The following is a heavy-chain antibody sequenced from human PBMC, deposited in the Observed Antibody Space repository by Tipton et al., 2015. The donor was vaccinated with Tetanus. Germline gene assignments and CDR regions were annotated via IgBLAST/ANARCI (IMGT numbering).Heavy chain of an antibody. Sequence: TLSLTCTVSGDSIATSSNHWGWIRQSPEKGLEWIGNVHYTGCTFYNPSVKRRVTVSVDTSKNLFSLSLSSVTATDTAVYYCARRLAGPGGHFDSWGQGALVSV. CDR2: VHYTGCT. V-gene: IGHV4-39*01. CDR1: GDSIATSSNH. D-gene: IGHD3-3*02. J-gene: IGHJ4*02. CDR3: ARRLAGPGGHFDS.